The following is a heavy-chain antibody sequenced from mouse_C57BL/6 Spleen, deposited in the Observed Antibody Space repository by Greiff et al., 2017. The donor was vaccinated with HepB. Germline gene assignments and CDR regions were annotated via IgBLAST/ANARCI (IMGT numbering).Heavy chain of an antibody. CDR1: GFTFSSYG. J-gene: IGHJ3*01. CDR3: ARRGTTGDWFAY. D-gene: IGHD1-1*01. CDR2: ISSGGSYT. V-gene: IGHV5-6*02. Sequence: DVKLVESGGDLVKPGGSLKLSCAASGFTFSSYGMSWVRQTPDKRLEWVATISSGGSYTNYPDSVKGRFTISRDTAKNTLYLQMSSLKSKDTAMYYCARRGTTGDWFAYWGQGTLVTVSA.